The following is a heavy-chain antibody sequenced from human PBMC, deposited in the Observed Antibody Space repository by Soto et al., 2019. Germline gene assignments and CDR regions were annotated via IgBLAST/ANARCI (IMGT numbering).Heavy chain of an antibody. CDR2: IYYSGST. CDR1: GDSISSYY. J-gene: IGHJ3*02. D-gene: IGHD3-10*01. V-gene: IGHV4-59*12. CDR3: ARAGSSAFDI. Sequence: SETMSLTCSVSGDSISSYYWSWIRQPPGKGLEWIGYIYYSGSTNYNPSFKSRVTISVDTPKNQFSLKLSSVTAADTAVYYCARAGSSAFDIWGQGTMVTVSS.